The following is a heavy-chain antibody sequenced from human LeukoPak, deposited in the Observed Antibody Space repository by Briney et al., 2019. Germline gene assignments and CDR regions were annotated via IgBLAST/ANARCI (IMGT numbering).Heavy chain of an antibody. CDR1: GGSISSYY. CDR3: ARGGYDFPYNWFDP. V-gene: IGHV4-59*12. J-gene: IGHJ5*02. CDR2: IYYSGST. D-gene: IGHD3-3*01. Sequence: SETLSLTCTVPGGSISSYYWSWIRQPPGKGLEWIGYIYYSGSTNYNPSLKSRVTISVDTSKNQFSLKLRSVTAADTAVYYCARGGYDFPYNWFDPWGQGTLVTVSS.